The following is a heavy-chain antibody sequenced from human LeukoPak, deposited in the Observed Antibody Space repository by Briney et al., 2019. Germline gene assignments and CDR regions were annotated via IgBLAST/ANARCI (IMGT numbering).Heavy chain of an antibody. D-gene: IGHD4-23*01. J-gene: IGHJ4*02. CDR2: ISSSSSYI. Sequence: GGSLRLSCAASGFTFSSYSMNWVRQAPGKGLEWVSSISSSSSYIYYADSVRGRFTISRDNAKNSLYLQMNSLRAEDTAVYYCVRQPGGGRPYYFDYWGQGTLVTVSS. CDR1: GFTFSSYS. CDR3: VRQPGGGRPYYFDY. V-gene: IGHV3-21*01.